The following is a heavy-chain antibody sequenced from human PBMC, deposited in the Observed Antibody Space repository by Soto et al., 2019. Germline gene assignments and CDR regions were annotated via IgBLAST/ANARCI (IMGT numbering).Heavy chain of an antibody. CDR1: GYNFINHW. V-gene: IGHV5-51*01. J-gene: IGHJ4*02. D-gene: IGHD2-2*01. CDR2: VYPDDSDT. CDR3: ARPTYCSSTHCSPFDY. Sequence: VASLKISWKGSGYNFINHWIAWVRQMPGKGLEWVGIVYPDDSDTRYSPSFQGQVTISADKSISTAYLQWSRLEASDTAMYYCARPTYCSSTHCSPFDYGGQGTLVTVSS.